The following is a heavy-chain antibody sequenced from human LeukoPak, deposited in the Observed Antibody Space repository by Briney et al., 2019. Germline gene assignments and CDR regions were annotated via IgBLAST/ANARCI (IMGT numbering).Heavy chain of an antibody. D-gene: IGHD3-10*01. CDR3: AKDQRGYGRIVDY. CDR1: GGDFSTYT. CDR2: VVPLLGSP. V-gene: IGHV1-69*05. Sequence: SVKVSCKASGGDFSTYTMTWVRQAPGQGLEWMGGVVPLLGSPDYAQKFQDRLTITTDESTNTAYMELHSLRSEDTAVYYCAKDQRGYGRIVDYWGQGTLVTISS. J-gene: IGHJ4*02.